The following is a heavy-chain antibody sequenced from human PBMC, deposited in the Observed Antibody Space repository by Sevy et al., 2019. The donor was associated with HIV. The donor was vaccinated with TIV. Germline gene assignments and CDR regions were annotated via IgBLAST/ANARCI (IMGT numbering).Heavy chain of an antibody. Sequence: ASVKVSCKVSGYTLTELSMHWVRQAPGKGLEWMGGFDPEDGETIYAQKFQGRVTMTEDTSTDTAYMELSSLRSEDTAVYYCATDLKKRGYEGGDYFDYWGQGTLVTVSS. V-gene: IGHV1-24*01. CDR3: ATDLKKRGYEGGDYFDY. D-gene: IGHD5-12*01. CDR2: FDPEDGET. CDR1: GYTLTELS. J-gene: IGHJ4*02.